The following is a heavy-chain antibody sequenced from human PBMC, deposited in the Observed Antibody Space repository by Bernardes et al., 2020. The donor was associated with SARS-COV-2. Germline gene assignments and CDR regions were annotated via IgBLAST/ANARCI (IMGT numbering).Heavy chain of an antibody. D-gene: IGHD4-17*01. Sequence: SETLSLTCTVSGGSISSGDYYWSWIRQPPGKGLEWIGYIYYSGSTYYNPSLKSRVTISVDTSKNQFSLKLSSVTAADTAVYYCARDLRLPEDYYGMDVWGQGTTVTVSS. J-gene: IGHJ6*02. V-gene: IGHV4-30-4*01. CDR1: GGSISSGDYY. CDR2: IYYSGST. CDR3: ARDLRLPEDYYGMDV.